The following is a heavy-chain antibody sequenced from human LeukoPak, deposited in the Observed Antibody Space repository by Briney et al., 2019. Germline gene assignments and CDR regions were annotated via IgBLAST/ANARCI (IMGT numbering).Heavy chain of an antibody. V-gene: IGHV3-9*01. Sequence: GGSLRLSCAASGFTFDDYAMHWVRQAPGKGLEWVSGISWNSGSIGYADSVKGRFTISRDNAKNSLYLQVNSLRAEDTALYYCAKGIPGGPIPYYGMDVWGQGTTVTVSS. D-gene: IGHD2-8*02. CDR3: AKGIPGGPIPYYGMDV. J-gene: IGHJ6*02. CDR1: GFTFDDYA. CDR2: ISWNSGSI.